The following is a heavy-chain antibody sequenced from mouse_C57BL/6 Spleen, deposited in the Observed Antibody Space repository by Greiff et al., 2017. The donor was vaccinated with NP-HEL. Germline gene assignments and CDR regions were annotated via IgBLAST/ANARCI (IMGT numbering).Heavy chain of an antibody. CDR1: GFNIKDYY. V-gene: IGHV14-1*01. CDR3: TNYYGSSLYFDY. Sequence: VQLKQSGAELVRPGASVKLSCTASGFNIKDYYMHWVKQRPEQGLEWIGRIDPEDGDTEYAPKFQGKATMTADTSSNTAYLQLSSLTSEDTAVYYCTNYYGSSLYFDYWGQGTTLTVSS. D-gene: IGHD1-1*01. J-gene: IGHJ2*01. CDR2: IDPEDGDT.